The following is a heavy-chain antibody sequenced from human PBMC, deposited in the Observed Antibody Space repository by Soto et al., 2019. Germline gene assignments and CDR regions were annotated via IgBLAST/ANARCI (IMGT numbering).Heavy chain of an antibody. CDR2: ISGSGGSP. Sequence: EVQLLESGGGLVQPGGSLRLSCAASGFNFGSYAMSWVRQAPGKGLEWVSGISGSGGSPYYPDSVQGRFTISKDQSNDTLYLHLTSLRAEDTAVYYCAKGMETGYRGAFDSWGQGTLVTVSS. CDR3: AKGMETGYRGAFDS. V-gene: IGHV3-23*01. J-gene: IGHJ4*02. CDR1: GFNFGSYA. D-gene: IGHD5-12*01.